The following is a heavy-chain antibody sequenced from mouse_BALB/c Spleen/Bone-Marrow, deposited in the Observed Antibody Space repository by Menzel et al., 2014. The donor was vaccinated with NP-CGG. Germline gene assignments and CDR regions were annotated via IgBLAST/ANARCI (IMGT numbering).Heavy chain of an antibody. CDR1: GYAFSSYW. J-gene: IGHJ1*01. CDR3: ARLDDGYWYFDV. CDR2: IYPGDGDS. Sequence: VQVVESGAELVRPGSSVKISCKASGYAFSSYWMNWVKQRPGQGLEWIGQIYPGDGDSNYNGKFKGKATLTADKSSSTAYMQLNSLTSEDSAVYFCARLDDGYWYFDVWGAGTTVTVSS. D-gene: IGHD2-3*01. V-gene: IGHV1-80*01.